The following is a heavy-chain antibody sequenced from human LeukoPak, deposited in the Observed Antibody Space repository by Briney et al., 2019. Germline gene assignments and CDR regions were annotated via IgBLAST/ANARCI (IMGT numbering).Heavy chain of an antibody. D-gene: IGHD2-8*01. Sequence: ASVKVSCKASGYTFTGYYMHWVRQAPGQGLEWMGWINPNSGGTNYAQKFQGRVTMTRDTSIGTAYMELSRLRSDDTAVYYCARRGVGGRDYYFDYWGQGTLVTVSS. V-gene: IGHV1-2*02. CDR2: INPNSGGT. CDR3: ARRGVGGRDYYFDY. CDR1: GYTFTGYY. J-gene: IGHJ4*02.